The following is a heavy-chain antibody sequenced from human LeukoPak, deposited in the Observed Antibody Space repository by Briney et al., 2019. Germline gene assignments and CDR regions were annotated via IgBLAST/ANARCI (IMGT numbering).Heavy chain of an antibody. D-gene: IGHD2-2*02. J-gene: IGHJ3*02. CDR1: GYTFTSYY. V-gene: IGHV1-69*04. CDR2: IIPILGIA. Sequence: ASVKVSCKASGYTFTSYYMHWVRQAPGQGLEWMGRIIPILGIANYAQKFQGRVTITADKSTSTAYMELSSLRSEDTAVYYCARGFVPIVVVPAAILPDAFDIWGQGTMVTVSS. CDR3: ARGFVPIVVVPAAILPDAFDI.